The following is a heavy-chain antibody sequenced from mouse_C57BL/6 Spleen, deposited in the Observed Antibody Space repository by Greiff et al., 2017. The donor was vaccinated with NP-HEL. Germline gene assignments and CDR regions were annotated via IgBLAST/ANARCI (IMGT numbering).Heavy chain of an antibody. CDR3: VRLYGSSYDAMDY. J-gene: IGHJ4*01. CDR1: GFSFNTYA. Sequence: VQLKQSGGGLVQPKGSLKLSCAASGFSFNTYAMNWVRQAPGKGLEWVARIRSKSNNYATYYADSVKDRFTISRDDSESMLYLQMNNLKTEDTAMYYCVRLYGSSYDAMDYWGQGTSVTVSS. CDR2: IRSKSNNYAT. V-gene: IGHV10-1*01. D-gene: IGHD1-1*01.